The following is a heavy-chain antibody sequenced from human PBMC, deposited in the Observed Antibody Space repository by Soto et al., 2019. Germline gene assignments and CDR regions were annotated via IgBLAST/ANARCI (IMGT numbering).Heavy chain of an antibody. J-gene: IGHJ4*02. Sequence: ASVKVSCKASGYTFTGYYMHWVRQAPGQGLEWMGWMNPNSGNTGYAQKFQGRVTMTRNTSINTAYMELSSLRSEDTAVYYCAREYSSGWYDFDYWGQGTLVTVSS. CDR3: AREYSSGWYDFDY. CDR2: MNPNSGNT. CDR1: GYTFTGYY. D-gene: IGHD6-19*01. V-gene: IGHV1-8*02.